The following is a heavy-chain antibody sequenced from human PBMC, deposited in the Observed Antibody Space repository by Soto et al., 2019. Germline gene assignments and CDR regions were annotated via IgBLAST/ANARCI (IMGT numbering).Heavy chain of an antibody. CDR2: MYYSGST. CDR3: ARHGTPDTAMVSSSYYYYGMDV. Sequence: SETLSLTCTVSGGSISSYYWSWIRQSPGKGQEWIGYMYYSGSTYYNPSLKSRVTISVDTSKNQFPLKLSPVTAADTAVYYCARHGTPDTAMVSSSYYYYGMDVWGQGTTVTVSS. D-gene: IGHD5-18*01. V-gene: IGHV4-59*04. CDR1: GGSISSYY. J-gene: IGHJ6*02.